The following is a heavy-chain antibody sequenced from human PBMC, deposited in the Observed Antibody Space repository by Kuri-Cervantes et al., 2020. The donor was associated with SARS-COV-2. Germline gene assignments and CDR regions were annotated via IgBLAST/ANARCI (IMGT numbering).Heavy chain of an antibody. CDR2: IGVSGTTM. Sequence: GGSLRLSCAASGFTFSSYEMNWVRQAPGKGLEWVSYIGVSGTTMYYADSVKGRFTIYRDNAKNSLYLQMNSLRADDTAVYYCVRKGDSWGQGTLVTVSS. J-gene: IGHJ4*02. V-gene: IGHV3-48*03. CDR1: GFTFSSYE. CDR3: VRKGDS.